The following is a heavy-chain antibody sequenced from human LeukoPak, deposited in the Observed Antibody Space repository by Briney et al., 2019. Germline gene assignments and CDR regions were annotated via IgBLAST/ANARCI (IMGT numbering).Heavy chain of an antibody. D-gene: IGHD1-14*01. J-gene: IGHJ5*02. CDR1: GYRFTTYW. V-gene: IGHV5-51*01. Sequence: GESLKISWKGSGYRFTTYWIGWVRQVPGKRLEWMGIIYPGTSATQYTPPFQGQVTISVGKSTSTAYLQWSSLKASDTAMYYCAWRKYFSTWFEPWGQGTLVTVSS. CDR3: AWRKYFSTWFEP. CDR2: IYPGTSAT.